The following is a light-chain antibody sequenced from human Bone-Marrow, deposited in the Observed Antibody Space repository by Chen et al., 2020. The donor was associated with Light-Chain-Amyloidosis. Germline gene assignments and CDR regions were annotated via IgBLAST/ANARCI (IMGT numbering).Light chain of an antibody. J-gene: IGKJ1*01. V-gene: IGKV1-5*03. CDR2: MAS. CDR3: QQYNDFWT. Sequence: DIQMTQSPSTLPASVGDRVNITCRASQNINVWLAWYQQKPGKAPKLLIYMASSLQTGVPSRFSGSGSGTEFTLTISSLQPDDFATYYCQQYNDFWTFGQGTTVEIK. CDR1: QNINVW.